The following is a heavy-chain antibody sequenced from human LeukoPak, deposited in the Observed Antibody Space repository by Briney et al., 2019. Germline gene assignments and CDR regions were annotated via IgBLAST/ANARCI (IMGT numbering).Heavy chain of an antibody. D-gene: IGHD3-22*01. Sequence: ASVKVSCKASGYTFTGYYMHWVRQAPGQGLEWMGWINPNSGGTNYAQKFQGRVTMTRDTSISTAYMELSSLRAGDTAVYYCARATYYDSSGYYYGDAFDIWGQGTMVTVSS. J-gene: IGHJ3*02. CDR2: INPNSGGT. CDR1: GYTFTGYY. V-gene: IGHV1-2*02. CDR3: ARATYYDSSGYYYGDAFDI.